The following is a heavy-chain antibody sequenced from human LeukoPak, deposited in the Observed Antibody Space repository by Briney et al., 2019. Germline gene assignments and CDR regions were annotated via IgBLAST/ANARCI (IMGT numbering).Heavy chain of an antibody. Sequence: PGESLRLSCAASGFTFSDYWMSWVRQAPGKGLEWVANIQQDGSEKYYVDSVKGRFTISRDNAKKSLFLQVSSMGGEDTAVYYFARDRGFSYGIDFWGQGTLVTVSS. J-gene: IGHJ4*02. CDR1: GFTFSDYW. CDR2: IQQDGSEK. CDR3: ARDRGFSYGIDF. D-gene: IGHD5-18*01. V-gene: IGHV3-7*04.